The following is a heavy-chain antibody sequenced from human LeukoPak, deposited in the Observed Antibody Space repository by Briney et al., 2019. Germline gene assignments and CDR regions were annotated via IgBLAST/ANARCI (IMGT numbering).Heavy chain of an antibody. CDR3: ARNHYYGAGTYYNLFDAVDF. CDR2: VYPGSVSAT. CDR1: GSIFAKYW. D-gene: IGHD3-10*01. V-gene: IGHV5-51*01. Sequence: GASLEISCQGSGSIFAKYWIAGVRRVPGRGLEGMGVVYPGSVSATRYSPSFQGQLTVSAYKSISTAYLQCTSLEASDTAMYYCARNHYYGAGTYYNLFDAVDFWGQGTMVTFSS. J-gene: IGHJ3*01.